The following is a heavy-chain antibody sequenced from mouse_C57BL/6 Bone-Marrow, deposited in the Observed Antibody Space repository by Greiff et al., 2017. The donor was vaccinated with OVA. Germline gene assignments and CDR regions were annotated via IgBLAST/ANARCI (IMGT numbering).Heavy chain of an antibody. J-gene: IGHJ2*01. CDR2: IDPSDSET. CDR1: GYTFTSYW. Sequence: QVQLQQPGAELVRPGSSVKLSCKASGYTFTSYWMHWVKPRPIQGLEWIGNIDPSDSETHYNQKFKGKATLTVDKSSSTAYMQISSLTSEDSAVYYCARYDYDYFDYWGQGTTLTVSS. CDR3: ARYDYDYFDY. V-gene: IGHV1-52*01. D-gene: IGHD2-4*01.